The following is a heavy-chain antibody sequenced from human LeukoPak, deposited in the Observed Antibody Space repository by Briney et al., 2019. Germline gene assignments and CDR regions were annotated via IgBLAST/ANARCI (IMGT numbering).Heavy chain of an antibody. CDR2: ISITSDKI. V-gene: IGHV3-48*02. J-gene: IGHJ4*03. CDR1: GFTFSSYE. Sequence: GGSLRLSCAASGFTFSSYEMNWFRQAPGKGLEWISYISITSDKIYYADSVKGRFTISRDNAWNSLYLQMNSLRDEDTAVYSCAREAYWGSSGKGFDSWGQGTTVTVSS. CDR3: AREAYWGSSGKGFDS. D-gene: IGHD4-23*01.